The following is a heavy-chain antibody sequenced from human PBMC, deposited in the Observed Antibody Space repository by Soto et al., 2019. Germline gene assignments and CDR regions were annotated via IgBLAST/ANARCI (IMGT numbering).Heavy chain of an antibody. CDR2: ISGSGGST. V-gene: IGHV3-23*01. CDR1: GFTFSSYA. Sequence: EVQLLESGGGLVQPGGSLRLSCAASGFTFSSYAMSWVRQAPGKGLEWVSAISGSGGSTYYADSVKGWFTISRDNSKNTLYLQMNSLRAEDTAVYYCAKDVIAARTGDDYWGQGTLVTVSS. CDR3: AKDVIAARTGDDY. D-gene: IGHD6-6*01. J-gene: IGHJ4*02.